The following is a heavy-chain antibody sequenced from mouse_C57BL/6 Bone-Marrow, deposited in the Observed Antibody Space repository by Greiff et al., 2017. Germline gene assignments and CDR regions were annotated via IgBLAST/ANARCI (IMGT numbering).Heavy chain of an antibody. CDR1: GFNIKDYY. V-gene: IGHV14-2*01. D-gene: IGHD1-1*01. Sequence: VQLKESGAELVKPGASVKLSCTASGFNIKDYYIHWVKQRTEQGLEWIGRIDPEDGETKYAPKFQDKATITADTSSNTAYLQLSSLTSEDTAVYYCTRSLIYYGTSYGGRGTALTVTS. J-gene: IGHJ2*01. CDR3: TRSLIYYGTSY. CDR2: IDPEDGET.